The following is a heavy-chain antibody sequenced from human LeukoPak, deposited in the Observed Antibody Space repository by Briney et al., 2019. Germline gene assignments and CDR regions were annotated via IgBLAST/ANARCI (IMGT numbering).Heavy chain of an antibody. D-gene: IGHD2-2*03. CDR1: GYTFTDYY. CDR3: ARDGFCSSTSCSGVPKI. J-gene: IGHJ4*02. Sequence: GASVKVSCKASGYTFTDYYMHWVRQAPGQGVEWMGWVNPNSGGTNYAPEFQGRVTLTRETSINTAYMELSRLRSDDTALYYCARDGFCSSTSCSGVPKIWGQGTLVTVSS. CDR2: VNPNSGGT. V-gene: IGHV1-2*02.